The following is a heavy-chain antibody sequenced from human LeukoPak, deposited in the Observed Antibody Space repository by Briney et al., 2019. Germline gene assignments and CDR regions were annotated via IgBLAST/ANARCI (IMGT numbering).Heavy chain of an antibody. V-gene: IGHV3-53*01. CDR1: GFTFTSYS. D-gene: IGHD3-3*01. CDR2: IYSGGST. Sequence: GGSLRLSCAASGFTFTSYSMNWVRQAPGKGLEWVSVIYSGGSTYYADSVKGRFTISRDNSKNTLYLQMNSLRAEDTAVYYCARDLHLATPPHDFWSGYSDYWGQGTLVTVSS. J-gene: IGHJ4*02. CDR3: ARDLHLATPPHDFWSGYSDY.